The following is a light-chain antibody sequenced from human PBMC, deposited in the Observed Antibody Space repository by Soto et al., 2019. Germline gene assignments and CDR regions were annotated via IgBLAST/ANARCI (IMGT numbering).Light chain of an antibody. V-gene: IGKV3-11*01. CDR2: DAS. Sequence: EIVLTQSPATLSLSPGERATLSCRASQSVRRYLAWYQQKPGQTPRLLIYDASNRPTDIPARFSGSGSGTDFTFTISILEPEDFAVYYCQQRSNWPVTFGQGTRVEIK. CDR3: QQRSNWPVT. J-gene: IGKJ1*01. CDR1: QSVRRY.